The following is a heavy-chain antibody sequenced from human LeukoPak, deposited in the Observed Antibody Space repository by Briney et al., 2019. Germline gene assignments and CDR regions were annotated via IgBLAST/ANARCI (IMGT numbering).Heavy chain of an antibody. Sequence: GGSLRLSCAASGFTFSGHAMSWVRQAPGKGLNWLSTITGGAENTYYADSVKGRFTISRDNSKNTVYLQMDSLRVEDTAVYYCAKVLSGSRDYWGQGTLVTVFS. CDR1: GFTFSGHA. CDR2: ITGGAENT. V-gene: IGHV3-23*01. CDR3: AKVLSGSRDY. D-gene: IGHD1-20*01. J-gene: IGHJ4*02.